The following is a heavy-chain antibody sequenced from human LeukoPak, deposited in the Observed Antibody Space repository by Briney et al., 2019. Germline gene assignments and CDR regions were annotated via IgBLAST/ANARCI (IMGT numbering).Heavy chain of an antibody. CDR1: GFTFSSYA. Sequence: GGSLRLSCAASGFTFSSYAMSWVRQAPGKGLEWVSAISGSGGSTYYADSVKGRFTISRDNAKNSLYLQMNSLRAEDTAIYYCARDSSYTVTTYEGFDYWGQGSLVTVSS. J-gene: IGHJ4*02. CDR3: ARDSSYTVTTYEGFDY. V-gene: IGHV3-23*01. CDR2: ISGSGGST. D-gene: IGHD4-11*01.